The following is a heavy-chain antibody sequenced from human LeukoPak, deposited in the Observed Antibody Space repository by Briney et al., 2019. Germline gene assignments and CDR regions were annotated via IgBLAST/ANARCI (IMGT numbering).Heavy chain of an antibody. CDR2: IQYDGSEK. D-gene: IGHD3-16*02. V-gene: IGHV3-30*02. CDR1: RFTLNTYA. Sequence: GGSLRLSCAASRFTLNTYAMSWVRQAPGKGLEWVAFIQYDGSEKYYADSVKGRCTTSRDNSKNTVYLQMNSLTGEDTAIYYCAREGGTIEIGEFDYWGQGTLVTVSS. CDR3: AREGGTIEIGEFDY. J-gene: IGHJ4*02.